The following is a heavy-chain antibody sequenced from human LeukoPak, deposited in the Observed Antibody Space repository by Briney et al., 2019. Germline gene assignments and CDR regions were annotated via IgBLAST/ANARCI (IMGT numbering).Heavy chain of an antibody. CDR2: INPNGGGT. J-gene: IGHJ4*02. V-gene: IGHV1-2*02. D-gene: IGHD1-14*01. CDR3: AGGITGGDY. CDR1: GYTFTGYY. Sequence: ASVKVSCKASGYTFTGYYIHWVRQAPGQGLEWMGWINPNGGGTNYAQKFQSRVTMTRDTSISTAYMEMSRLRSDDTALYYCAGGITGGDYWGQGTLVTVSS.